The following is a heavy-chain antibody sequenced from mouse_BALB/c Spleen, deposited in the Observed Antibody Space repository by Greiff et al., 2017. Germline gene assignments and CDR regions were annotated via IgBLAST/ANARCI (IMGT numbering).Heavy chain of an antibody. J-gene: IGHJ2*01. CDR1: GFTFSSFG. CDR2: ISSGSSTI. CDR3: ARWGGLGQGYYFDY. D-gene: IGHD4-1*01. Sequence: DVMLVESGGGLVQPGGSRKLSCAASGFTFSSFGMHWVRQAPEKGLEWVAYISSGSSTIYYADTVKGRFTISRDNPKNTLFLQMTSLRSEDTAMYYCARWGGLGQGYYFDYWGQGTTLTVSS. V-gene: IGHV5-17*02.